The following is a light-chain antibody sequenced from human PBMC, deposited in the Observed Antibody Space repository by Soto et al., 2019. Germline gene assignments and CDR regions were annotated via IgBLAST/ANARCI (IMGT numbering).Light chain of an antibody. CDR2: AAT. J-gene: IGKJ5*01. CDR1: QDISSW. Sequence: DIQMTQSPSSVSASVGDRVTITFRASQDISSWLAWYQQRPGKAPKLLIYAATILQSGVPSRFSGSGSGTAFTLTISSLQPEDFATYYCQQSYSIPITFGQGTRLEIK. V-gene: IGKV1-12*01. CDR3: QQSYSIPIT.